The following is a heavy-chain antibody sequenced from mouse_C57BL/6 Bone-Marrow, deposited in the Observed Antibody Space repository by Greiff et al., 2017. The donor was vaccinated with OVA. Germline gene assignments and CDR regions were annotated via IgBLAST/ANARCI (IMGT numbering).Heavy chain of an antibody. V-gene: IGHV1-74*01. CDR2: IHPSDSDT. Sequence: QVQLQQPGAELVKPGASVKVSCKASGYTFTSYWMHWVKQRPGQGLEWIGRIHPSDSDTNYNQKFKGKATLTVDKSSSPAYMQLSSLTSEDSAVYYCAIWGYDVDYYAMDYWGQGTSVTVSS. CDR3: AIWGYDVDYYAMDY. D-gene: IGHD2-2*01. CDR1: GYTFTSYW. J-gene: IGHJ4*01.